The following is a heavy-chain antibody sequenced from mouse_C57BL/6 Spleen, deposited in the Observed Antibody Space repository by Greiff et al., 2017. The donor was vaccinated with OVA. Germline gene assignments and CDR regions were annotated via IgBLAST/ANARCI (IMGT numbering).Heavy chain of an antibody. CDR2: IDPSDSYT. V-gene: IGHV1-69*01. Sequence: QVQLQQPGAELVMPGASVKLSCKASGYTFTSYWMHWVKQRPGQGLEWIGEIDPSDSYTNYNQKFKGKSTLTVDKSSSTAYMQLSSLTSEDSAVYYCARSLITTVVVHFDYWGQGTTLTVSS. CDR1: GYTFTSYW. D-gene: IGHD1-1*01. CDR3: ARSLITTVVVHFDY. J-gene: IGHJ2*01.